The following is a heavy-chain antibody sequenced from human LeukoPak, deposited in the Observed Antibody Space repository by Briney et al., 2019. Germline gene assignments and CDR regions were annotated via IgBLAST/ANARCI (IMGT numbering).Heavy chain of an antibody. CDR3: ATHGRFGELSFDY. Sequence: SVKVSCKASGGTFSSYAISWVRQAPGQGLERMGRIIPIFGTANYAQKFQGRVTITTDESTSTADMELSSLRSEDTAVYYCATHGRFGELSFDYWGPGTLVTVSS. J-gene: IGHJ4*02. CDR1: GGTFSSYA. V-gene: IGHV1-69*05. CDR2: IIPIFGTA. D-gene: IGHD3-10*01.